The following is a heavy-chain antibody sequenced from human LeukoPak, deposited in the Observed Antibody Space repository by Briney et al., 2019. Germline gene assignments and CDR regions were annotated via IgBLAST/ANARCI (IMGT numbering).Heavy chain of an antibody. Sequence: PGGSLRLSCAASGFTFSTYATSWVRLAPGKGLEWVSGISGSGGSTYYADSVKGRFTSSRDNSNNTLYVQMNSLRVEDTAVYYCAKSGGLSGSGRLAMDVWGQGTTVTVSS. D-gene: IGHD3-10*01. J-gene: IGHJ6*02. CDR2: ISGSGGST. CDR1: GFTFSTYA. V-gene: IGHV3-23*01. CDR3: AKSGGLSGSGRLAMDV.